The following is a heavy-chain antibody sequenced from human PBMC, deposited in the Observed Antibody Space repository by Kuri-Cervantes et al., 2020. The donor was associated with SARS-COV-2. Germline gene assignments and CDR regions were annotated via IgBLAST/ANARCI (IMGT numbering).Heavy chain of an antibody. J-gene: IGHJ5*02. D-gene: IGHD3-16*01. CDR2: ISYDGSNK. CDR1: GFTFSSYA. CDR3: ARDGGNWYDP. Sequence: GGSLRLSCAASGFTFSSYAMHWVRQAPGKGLEWVAFISYDGSNKYYADSVKGRFTVSRDNSKNTLYLQMNSLRAEDTAVYYCARDGGNWYDPWGQGTLVTVSS. V-gene: IGHV3-30*04.